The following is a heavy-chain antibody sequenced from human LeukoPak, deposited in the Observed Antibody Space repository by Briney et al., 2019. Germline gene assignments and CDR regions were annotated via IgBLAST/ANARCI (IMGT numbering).Heavy chain of an antibody. D-gene: IGHD5-24*01. CDR1: GGTFSSYA. CDR2: IIPIFGIA. V-gene: IGHV1-69*04. Sequence: ASVKVSCKASGGTFSSYAISWVRQAPGQGLEWMGRIIPIFGIANYAQKFQGRVTITADKSTSTAYMELSSLRSEDTAVYYCARERGWLLNSEEGYSQHWGQGTLVTVSS. CDR3: ARERGWLLNSEEGYSQH. J-gene: IGHJ1*01.